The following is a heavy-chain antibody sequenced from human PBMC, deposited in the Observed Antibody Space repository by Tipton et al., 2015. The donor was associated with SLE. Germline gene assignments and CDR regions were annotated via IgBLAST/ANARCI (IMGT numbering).Heavy chain of an antibody. J-gene: IGHJ4*02. D-gene: IGHD3-10*01. CDR2: INHSGST. CDR1: GGSFSGYY. V-gene: IGHV4-34*01. CDR3: AREVRGVPPGY. Sequence: TLSLTCAVYGGSFSGYYRSWIRQPPGKGLEWIGEINHSGSTNYNPSLKSRVTISVDTSKNQFSLKLSSVTAADTAVYYCAREVRGVPPGYWGQGTLVTVSS.